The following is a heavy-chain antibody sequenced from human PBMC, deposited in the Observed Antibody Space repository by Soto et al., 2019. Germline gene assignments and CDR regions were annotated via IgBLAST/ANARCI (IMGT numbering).Heavy chain of an antibody. V-gene: IGHV1-18*01. CDR2: ISAYNGNT. D-gene: IGHD2-15*01. Sequence: ASVKVSCKASGYTFTSNGISWVRQAPGQGLEWMGWISAYNGNTNYAQKLQGRVTMTTDTSTSTAYMELRSLRSDDTAVYYCARGYCSGGSYYPKPPDAFDVWGQGTMVTVS. J-gene: IGHJ3*01. CDR1: GYTFTSNG. CDR3: ARGYCSGGSYYPKPPDAFDV.